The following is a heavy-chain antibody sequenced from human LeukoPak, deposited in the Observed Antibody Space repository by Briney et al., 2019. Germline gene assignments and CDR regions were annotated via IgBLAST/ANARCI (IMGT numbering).Heavy chain of an antibody. CDR2: ISSSSSFI. CDR3: ARGGSSSGFDY. V-gene: IGHV3-21*01. J-gene: IGHJ4*02. Sequence: GGSLRLSCAASGFTFTTYSMNWVRQAPGKGLEWVSFISSSSSFIYYADSVKGRFTISRDNAKNSLYLQMNSLRAEDTAVYYCARGGSSSGFDYWGQGTLVTVSS. D-gene: IGHD6-6*01. CDR1: GFTFTTYS.